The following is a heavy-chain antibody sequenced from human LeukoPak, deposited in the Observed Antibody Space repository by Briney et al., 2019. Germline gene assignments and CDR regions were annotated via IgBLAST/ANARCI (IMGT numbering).Heavy chain of an antibody. Sequence: GGSLRLSCAASGLTFSSYSMNWVRQAPGKGLEWVSSISSSSSYIYYADSVKGRFTISRDNAKNSVYLQMNSLRAEDTALYYCARETCTTCYTYSYYYYMDVWGKGTTVTVSS. V-gene: IGHV3-21*06. CDR3: ARETCTTCYTYSYYYYMDV. CDR2: ISSSSSYI. CDR1: GLTFSSYS. J-gene: IGHJ6*03. D-gene: IGHD2-2*01.